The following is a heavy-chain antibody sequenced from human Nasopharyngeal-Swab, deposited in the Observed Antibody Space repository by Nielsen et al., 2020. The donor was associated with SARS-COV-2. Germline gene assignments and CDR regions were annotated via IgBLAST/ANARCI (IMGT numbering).Heavy chain of an antibody. CDR3: AKDKAYTGLITMGTSDAFDI. CDR2: ISYDGSNK. J-gene: IGHJ3*02. CDR1: GSTFSRYA. V-gene: IGHV3-30*04. Sequence: GGSLRPSCVASGSTFSRYAMHWVRQAPGKGLEWVAVISYDGSNKYYADSVKGRFTISRDNPKNTLYLQMNSLRAEDTAVYYCAKDKAYTGLITMGTSDAFDIWGQGTMVTVSS. D-gene: IGHD3-10*01.